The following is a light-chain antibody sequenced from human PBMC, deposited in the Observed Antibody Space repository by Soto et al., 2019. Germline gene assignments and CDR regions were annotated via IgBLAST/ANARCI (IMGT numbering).Light chain of an antibody. Sequence: QSALTQPRSVSGSPGQSVTISCTGTSSDVGAYNYVSWYQQHPGKAPELIIFDVARRPSGVPDRFSGSKSGNTASLTVSGLQAEDEADYYCCSYAGSYTFVFGTGTKVTV. CDR1: SSDVGAYNY. V-gene: IGLV2-11*01. CDR2: DVA. J-gene: IGLJ1*01. CDR3: CSYAGSYTFV.